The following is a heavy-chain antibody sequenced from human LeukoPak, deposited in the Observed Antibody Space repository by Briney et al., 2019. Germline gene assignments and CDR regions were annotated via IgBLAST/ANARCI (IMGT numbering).Heavy chain of an antibody. J-gene: IGHJ5*02. Sequence: GGSLRLSCAASGFTFSSYSMNWVRQAPGKGLEWVSLIYSRGDTKYADSVKGRFTISRDNSKNTLYLQMSSLRTEDTAVYYCARGENWNYEYKSLFDPWGQGTLVTVSS. CDR2: IYSRGDT. D-gene: IGHD1-7*01. V-gene: IGHV3-66*01. CDR1: GFTFSSYS. CDR3: ARGENWNYEYKSLFDP.